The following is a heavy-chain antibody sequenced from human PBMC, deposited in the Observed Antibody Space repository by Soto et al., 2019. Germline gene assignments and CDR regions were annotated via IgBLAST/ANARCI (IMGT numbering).Heavy chain of an antibody. Sequence: SETLSLTCAVSGDSVTSNFWWIWVRQPPGKGLEWIGEAYHNGLTDYNPSLKSRVTMSVDTSKNEFSLKLTSLTAAHTAIYYCARDAAVQGESDRFECWGKGTMLTVSS. CDR3: ARDAAVQGESDRFEC. D-gene: IGHD6-19*01. J-gene: IGHJ4*02. CDR2: AYHNGLT. V-gene: IGHV4-4*02. CDR1: GDSVTSNFW.